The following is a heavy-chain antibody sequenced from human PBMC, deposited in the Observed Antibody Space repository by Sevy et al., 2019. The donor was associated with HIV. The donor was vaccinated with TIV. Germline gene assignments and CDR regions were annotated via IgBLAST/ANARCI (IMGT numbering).Heavy chain of an antibody. D-gene: IGHD1-1*01. CDR1: GGTFSNYG. CDR2: IIPIFGTP. V-gene: IGHV1-69*13. Sequence: ASVKVSCKASGGTFSNYGFHWVRQAPGQGLEWTGGIIPIFGTPNYAQQFQGRVTITADGSTSTAYMELSSLTSDYTVVYYCATSGTTGTTSHFDFWGPGTLVTVSS. J-gene: IGHJ4*02. CDR3: ATSGTTGTTSHFDF.